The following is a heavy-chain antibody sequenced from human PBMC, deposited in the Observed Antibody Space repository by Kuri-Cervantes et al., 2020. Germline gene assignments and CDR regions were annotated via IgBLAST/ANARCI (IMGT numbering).Heavy chain of an antibody. V-gene: IGHV1-69*06. J-gene: IGHJ5*02. CDR3: ARSRRDYDDYVHWFDP. D-gene: IGHD4-17*01. Sequence: SVKVSCKASGGTFSSYAISWVRQAPGQGLEWMGGIIPIFGTANYAQKFQGRVTITADKSTSTAYMELSSLRSEDTAVYYCARSRRDYDDYVHWFDPWGQGTLVTVSS. CDR1: GGTFSSYA. CDR2: IIPIFGTA.